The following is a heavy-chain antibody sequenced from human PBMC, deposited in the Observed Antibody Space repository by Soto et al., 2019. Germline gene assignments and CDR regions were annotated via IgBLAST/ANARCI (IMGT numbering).Heavy chain of an antibody. J-gene: IGHJ3*02. CDR2: ISSSSSYI. CDR3: ARLGQGDAFDI. V-gene: IGHV3-21*01. CDR1: GFTFSSYS. Sequence: EVQLLESGGDLVQPGGSLRLSCAASGFTFSSYSMNWVRQAPGKGLEWVSSISSSSSYIYYADSVKGRFTISRDNAKNSLYLQMNSPRAEDTAVYYCARLGQGDAFDIWGQGTMVTVSS.